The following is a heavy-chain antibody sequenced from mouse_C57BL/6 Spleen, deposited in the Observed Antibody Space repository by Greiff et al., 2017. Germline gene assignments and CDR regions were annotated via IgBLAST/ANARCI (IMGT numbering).Heavy chain of an antibody. CDR3: VRGYYGSSYGAMDY. CDR1: GFSFNTYA. V-gene: IGHV10-1*01. Sequence: DVKLVESGGGLVQPKGSLKLSCAASGFSFNTYAMNWVRQAPGKGLEWVARIRSKSNNYATYYADSVKDRFTISRDDSESMLYLQMNNLKTEDTAMYYCVRGYYGSSYGAMDYWGQGTSVTVSS. J-gene: IGHJ4*01. CDR2: IRSKSNNYAT. D-gene: IGHD1-1*01.